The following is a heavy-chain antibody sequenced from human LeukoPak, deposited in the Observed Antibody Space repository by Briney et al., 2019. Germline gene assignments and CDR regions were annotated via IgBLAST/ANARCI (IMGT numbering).Heavy chain of an antibody. Sequence: ETVSLPCTVSGGSIRSYYWSWLGPPPGKGLEWIGYMYYSGSNNDNPYFKPCLKRSVDTSKNQFSQKLSSVTAADTAVYYCASTGSTVTMLYPFDHWGQGTLVTVSS. CDR3: ASTGSTVTMLYPFDH. J-gene: IGHJ4*02. CDR1: GGSIRSYY. CDR2: MYYSGSN. V-gene: IGHV4-59*13. D-gene: IGHD4-17*01.